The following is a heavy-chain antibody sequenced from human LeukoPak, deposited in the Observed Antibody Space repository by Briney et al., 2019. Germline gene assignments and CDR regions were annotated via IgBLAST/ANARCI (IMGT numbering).Heavy chain of an antibody. D-gene: IGHD5-18*01. J-gene: IGHJ4*02. CDR1: GFTFSRYA. Sequence: GESLRLSCAASGFTFSRYAMYWVRQAPGKGLEWVSSIDASGGATYYADSVKGRFTISRDNSKNTLYLQMNSLRAEDTAVYYCANSGYSYGYALGYWGQGTLVTVSS. CDR3: ANSGYSYGYALGY. CDR2: IDASGGAT. V-gene: IGHV3-23*01.